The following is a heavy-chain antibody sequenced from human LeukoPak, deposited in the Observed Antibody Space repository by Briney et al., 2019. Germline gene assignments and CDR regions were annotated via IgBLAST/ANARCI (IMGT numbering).Heavy chain of an antibody. D-gene: IGHD6-13*01. J-gene: IGHJ4*02. CDR1: GYTFTSYG. Sequence: ASVKVSRKASGYTFTSYGISWVRQAPGQGLEWMGWISAYNGNTNYAQKLQGRVTMTTDTSTSTAYMELRSLRSDDTAVYYCAREQQLVSFFDYWGQGTLVTVSS. CDR3: AREQQLVSFFDY. CDR2: ISAYNGNT. V-gene: IGHV1-18*01.